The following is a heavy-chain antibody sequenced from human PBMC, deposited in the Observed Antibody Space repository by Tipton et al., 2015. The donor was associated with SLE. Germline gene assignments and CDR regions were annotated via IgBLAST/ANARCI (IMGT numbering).Heavy chain of an antibody. V-gene: IGHV4-38-2*01. CDR3: ARASGGYSSGYYYFDY. CDR1: GYSITSGYY. J-gene: IGHJ4*02. CDR2: IYHSGTT. Sequence: TLSLTCAVSGYSITSGYYWGWVRQSPGEGREWIGNIYHSGTTYYSPSLRSPVTISVDTSRNEISLTLISVTATDTALYYCARASGGYSSGYYYFDYWGRGTLVTVSS. D-gene: IGHD6-19*01.